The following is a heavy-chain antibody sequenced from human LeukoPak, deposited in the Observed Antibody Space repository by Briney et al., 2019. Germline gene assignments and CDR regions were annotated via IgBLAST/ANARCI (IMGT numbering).Heavy chain of an antibody. J-gene: IGHJ3*02. D-gene: IGHD6-19*01. V-gene: IGHV4-34*01. CDR2: INHSGST. CDR3: ARGLVVSIAVAGHAFDI. Sequence: SETLSLTCAVYGGSFSGYYWSWIRQPPGKGLEWIGEINHSGSTNYNPSLKSRVTISVDTSENQFSLKLSSVTAADTAVYYCARGLVVSIAVAGHAFDIWGQGTMVTVSS. CDR1: GGSFSGYY.